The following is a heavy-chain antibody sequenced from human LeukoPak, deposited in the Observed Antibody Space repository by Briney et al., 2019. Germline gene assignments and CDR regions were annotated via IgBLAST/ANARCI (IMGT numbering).Heavy chain of an antibody. J-gene: IGHJ3*01. CDR2: IDHSGST. Sequence: SETLSLTCAVYGGSFSDYYWNWIRQPPGKGLEWIGNIDHSGSTNYNPSLRSRVSISVDTSKNQFSLKLNSVTAADTAVYYCAREEYSGSYYVGGFDLWGQGTMVTVSS. D-gene: IGHD1-26*01. V-gene: IGHV4-34*01. CDR1: GGSFSDYY. CDR3: AREEYSGSYYVGGFDL.